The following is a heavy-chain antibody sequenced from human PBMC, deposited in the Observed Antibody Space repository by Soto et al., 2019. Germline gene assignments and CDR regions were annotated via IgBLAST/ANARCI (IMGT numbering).Heavy chain of an antibody. CDR3: AKDLVHGNYFDY. CDR2: ISRSGGST. V-gene: IGHV3-23*01. CDR1: GFTFNSYA. Sequence: GGSLRLSCAASGFTFNSYAMSWVRQAPGKGLEWVSTISRSGGSTYYADSVKGRFTISRDNSKNTLYLQMNSLRADDTAVYYCAKDLVHGNYFDYWGQGTQVTVSS. J-gene: IGHJ4*02. D-gene: IGHD3-10*01.